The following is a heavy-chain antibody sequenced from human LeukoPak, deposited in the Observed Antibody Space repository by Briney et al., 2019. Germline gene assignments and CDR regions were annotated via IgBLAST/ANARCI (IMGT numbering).Heavy chain of an antibody. V-gene: IGHV4-34*01. D-gene: IGHD1-26*01. CDR1: GGSFSGYY. CDR2: INHSGST. J-gene: IGHJ6*03. Sequence: SETLSLTCAVYGGSFSGYYWSWIRQPPGKGLEWIGEINHSGSTNYNPSLKSRVTISVDTSKYQFSLKLSSVTAADTAVYYCARAIVGAQSSYYYYYMDVWGKGTTVTVSS. CDR3: ARAIVGAQSSYYYYYMDV.